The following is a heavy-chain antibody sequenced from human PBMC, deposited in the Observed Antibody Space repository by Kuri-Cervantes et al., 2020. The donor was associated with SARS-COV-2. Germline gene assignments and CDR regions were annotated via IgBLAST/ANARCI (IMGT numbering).Heavy chain of an antibody. D-gene: IGHD2-2*02. CDR1: GLTFINYA. V-gene: IGHV3-23*01. Sequence: GESLKISCAASGLTFINYAMIWIRQSPGKGLEWVSGITTGGDTPFYAGSVRGRFTISRDNSKDTAYLQMNTLRADDTGMYYCAAYTPRGDYWGQGTLVTVSS. J-gene: IGHJ4*02. CDR3: AAYTPRGDY. CDR2: ITTGGDTP.